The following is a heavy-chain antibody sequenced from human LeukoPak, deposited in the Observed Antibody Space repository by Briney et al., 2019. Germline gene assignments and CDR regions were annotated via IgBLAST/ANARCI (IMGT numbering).Heavy chain of an antibody. Sequence: ASVKVSCKASGGTFSSYAISWVRQAPGQGLEWMGRIIPIFGTANYAQKFQGGVTITTDESTSTAYMELSSLRSEDTAVYYCARKALLYYDSSGYYLGWFQHWGQGTLVTVSS. CDR3: ARKALLYYDSSGYYLGWFQH. CDR2: IIPIFGTA. V-gene: IGHV1-69*05. CDR1: GGTFSSYA. D-gene: IGHD3-22*01. J-gene: IGHJ1*01.